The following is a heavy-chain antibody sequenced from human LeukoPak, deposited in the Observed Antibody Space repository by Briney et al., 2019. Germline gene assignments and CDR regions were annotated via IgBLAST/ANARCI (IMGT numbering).Heavy chain of an antibody. Sequence: GGSLRLSCAASGFTFDDYGMHWVRQAPGEGLEWVSLISGDGGSTFYADSVKGRFTISRDNSKNSLYLQMNSLRTEDTALYYCAKDRDSSGNDYWGQGTLVTVSS. CDR3: AKDRDSSGNDY. D-gene: IGHD6-19*01. J-gene: IGHJ4*02. V-gene: IGHV3-43*02. CDR1: GFTFDDYG. CDR2: ISGDGGST.